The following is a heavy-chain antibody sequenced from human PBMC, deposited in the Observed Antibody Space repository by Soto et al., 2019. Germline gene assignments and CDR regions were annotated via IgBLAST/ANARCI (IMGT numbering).Heavy chain of an antibody. CDR3: ASVGHITWFDP. CDR2: IYYSGST. Sequence: QVQLQESGPGLVKPSQTLSLTCTVSGGSISSGDYYWTWIRQPPGKGLEWIGYIYYSGSTYYNPSLKXRXPXTXNPSKNQFSLKLSSVTAGDTAVYYSASVGHITWFDPWGQGTLVTVSS. V-gene: IGHV4-30-4*01. CDR1: GGSISSGDYY. J-gene: IGHJ5*02. D-gene: IGHD1-20*01.